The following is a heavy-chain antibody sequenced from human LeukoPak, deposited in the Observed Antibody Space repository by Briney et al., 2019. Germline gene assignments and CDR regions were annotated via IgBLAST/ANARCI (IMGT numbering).Heavy chain of an antibody. J-gene: IGHJ4*02. Sequence: GGSLRLSCAASGFTFSSYAMHWVRQAPGKGLEWVAVISYDGSNKYYADSVKGRFTISRDNSRSTLYLQMNSLRAEDTAVYYCARGYCSSTNCLPFDYWGQGTLVTVSS. D-gene: IGHD2-2*01. CDR1: GFTFSSYA. V-gene: IGHV3-30-3*01. CDR2: ISYDGSNK. CDR3: ARGYCSSTNCLPFDY.